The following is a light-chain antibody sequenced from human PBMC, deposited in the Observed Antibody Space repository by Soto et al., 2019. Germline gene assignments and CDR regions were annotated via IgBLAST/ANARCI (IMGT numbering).Light chain of an antibody. CDR1: SSDVGGYNY. CDR2: DVS. CDR3: SSYTSSSTLEV. Sequence: QSALTQPASVSGSPGQSITISCTGTSSDVGGYNYVSWYQQHPGKAPKLMIYDVSNRPSGVPNRFSGSKSGNTASLTISGLQAEDEADYYCSSYTSSSTLEVFGGGTKLTVL. V-gene: IGLV2-14*01. J-gene: IGLJ2*01.